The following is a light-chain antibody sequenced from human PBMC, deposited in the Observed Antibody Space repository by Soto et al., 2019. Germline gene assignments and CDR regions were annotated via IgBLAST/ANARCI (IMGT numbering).Light chain of an antibody. J-gene: IGKJ1*01. CDR2: AAS. Sequence: DIQMTQSPSSLSASVGDRVTITCRASQNINNYLIWFQHKPGKAPKLLIYAASSLQSGVPSRFSGTGSGTDFTLTISSLQPEDFATYSCQQSYTTPWTFGQGTKLDI. V-gene: IGKV1-39*01. CDR1: QNINNY. CDR3: QQSYTTPWT.